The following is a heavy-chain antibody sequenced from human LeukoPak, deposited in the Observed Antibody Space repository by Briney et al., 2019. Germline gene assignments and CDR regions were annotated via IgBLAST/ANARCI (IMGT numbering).Heavy chain of an antibody. J-gene: IGHJ2*01. V-gene: IGHV4-39*01. CDR2: IYYSGST. CDR1: GGSISSSSYY. Sequence: SETLSLTCTVSGGSISSSSYYWGWIRQPPGKGLEWIGSIYYSGSTYYNPSLKSRVTISVDTSKNQFSLKLSSVTAADTAVYYCARHRRCSSTSCYTDFDYWYFDLWGRGTLVTVSS. CDR3: ARHRRCSSTSCYTDFDYWYFDL. D-gene: IGHD2-2*01.